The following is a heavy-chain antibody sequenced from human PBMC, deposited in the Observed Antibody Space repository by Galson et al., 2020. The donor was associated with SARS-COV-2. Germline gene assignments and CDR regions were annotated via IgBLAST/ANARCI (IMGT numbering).Heavy chain of an antibody. J-gene: IGHJ3*02. CDR1: GTSISSGSYS. V-gene: IGHV4-30-2*01. D-gene: IGHD4-17*01. Sequence: SETLSLTCAVSGTSISSGSYSWTWIRQPPAKGLEWIGYISHSGGTYYNPSLKSRVTISGDRSKNQFSLRLSSVTAADTAVYYCARLHYGEYAPEAFDIWGPGTRVTV. CDR2: ISHSGGT. CDR3: ARLHYGEYAPEAFDI.